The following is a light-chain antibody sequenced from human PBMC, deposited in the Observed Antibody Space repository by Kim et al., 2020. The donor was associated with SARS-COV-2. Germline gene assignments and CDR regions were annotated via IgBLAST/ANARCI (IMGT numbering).Light chain of an antibody. Sequence: ALGQTVRITCQGDSLRPCHVTWYQQKPGQAPLLVVYGRNTRPSEIPDRFSGSSSENTASLTITGAQAEDEADYYCNSWDTANKCVVFGGGTKLTVL. CDR2: GRN. CDR1: SLRPCH. J-gene: IGLJ2*01. V-gene: IGLV3-19*01. CDR3: NSWDTANKCVV.